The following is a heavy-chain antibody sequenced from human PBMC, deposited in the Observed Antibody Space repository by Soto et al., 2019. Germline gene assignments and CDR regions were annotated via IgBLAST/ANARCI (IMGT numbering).Heavy chain of an antibody. Sequence: GGSLRLSCAASGFTFSVFGMHWVRQAPGKGLEWVAVIWYDGSNKYYADSVKGRFTISRDDSKNTLYLQMNSLRAEDTAAYYCARDAYYGSGSSAYSGQGTLVTVSS. CDR1: GFTFSVFG. CDR2: IWYDGSNK. J-gene: IGHJ4*02. D-gene: IGHD3-10*01. CDR3: ARDAYYGSGSSAY. V-gene: IGHV3-33*01.